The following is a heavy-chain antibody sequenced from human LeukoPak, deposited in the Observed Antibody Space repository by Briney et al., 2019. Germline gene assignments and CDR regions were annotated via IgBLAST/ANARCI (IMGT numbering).Heavy chain of an antibody. Sequence: GASVKVSCKASGYTFTGYYMHWVRQAPGQGLEWMGWINPNSGGTNYAQKFQGRVTMTRDTSISTAYMELSRLRSDDTAVYYCARGTTNVDIVATTGNWFDPWGQGTLVTVSS. J-gene: IGHJ5*02. CDR3: ARGTTNVDIVATTGNWFDP. V-gene: IGHV1-2*02. CDR1: GYTFTGYY. D-gene: IGHD5-12*01. CDR2: INPNSGGT.